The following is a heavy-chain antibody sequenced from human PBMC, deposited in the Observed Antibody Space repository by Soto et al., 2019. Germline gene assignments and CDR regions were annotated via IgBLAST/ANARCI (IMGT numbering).Heavy chain of an antibody. J-gene: IGHJ4*02. CDR1: GGSISSSSYY. V-gene: IGHV4-39*01. Sequence: SETLSLTCTVSGGSISSSSYYWGWIRQPPGKGLEWIGSIYYSGSTYYNPSLKSRVTISVDTSKNQFSLKLSSVTAADTAVYYCARHARALKRGAAMFGWGQGTLVTVSS. CDR2: IYYSGST. D-gene: IGHD2-2*01. CDR3: ARHARALKRGAAMFG.